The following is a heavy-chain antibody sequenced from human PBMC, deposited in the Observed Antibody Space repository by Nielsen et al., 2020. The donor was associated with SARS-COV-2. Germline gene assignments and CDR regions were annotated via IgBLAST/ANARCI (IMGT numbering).Heavy chain of an antibody. CDR1: GDSVSSSSAA. D-gene: IGHD4-17*01. V-gene: IGHV6-1*01. J-gene: IGHJ6*03. Sequence: SQTLSLTCAISGDSVSSSSAAWNWIRQSPSRGLEWLGRTYYRSKWYNDYAVSVKSRITINPDTSKNQFSLHLNSVTPEDTAVYYCARARGAYGDYYYYYYTDVWGKGTTVRLL. CDR2: TYYRSKWYN. CDR3: ARARGAYGDYYYYYYTDV.